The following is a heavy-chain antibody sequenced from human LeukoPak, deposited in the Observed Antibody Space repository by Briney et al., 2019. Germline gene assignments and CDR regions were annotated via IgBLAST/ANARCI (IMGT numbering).Heavy chain of an antibody. CDR2: IYYTGST. J-gene: IGHJ4*02. V-gene: IGHV4-59*01. D-gene: IGHD6-13*01. Sequence: PSETLSLICTVSGASINSDYWSWIRQPPGKGLEWIGYIYYTGSTYNNPSLRSRVAISMDTSSNFFSLELRSLTAADTAVYYCARGWYGHYFEHWGQGTLVTVSS. CDR1: GASINSDY. CDR3: ARGWYGHYFEH.